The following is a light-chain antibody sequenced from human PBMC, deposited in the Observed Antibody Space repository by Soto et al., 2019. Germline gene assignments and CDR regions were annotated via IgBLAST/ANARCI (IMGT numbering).Light chain of an antibody. J-gene: IGLJ3*02. V-gene: IGLV1-40*01. CDR2: ANT. CDR1: SSNIGAGFH. CDR3: QSYDSSSWV. Sequence: QSVLTQLPSVSGAPGQRVTISCTGSSSNIGAGFHVHWYQQLPGTAPKLLIYANTNRPSGVPDRFSGSKSGTSASLAITGLQAEDEADYYCQSYDSSSWVFGGGTKVTVL.